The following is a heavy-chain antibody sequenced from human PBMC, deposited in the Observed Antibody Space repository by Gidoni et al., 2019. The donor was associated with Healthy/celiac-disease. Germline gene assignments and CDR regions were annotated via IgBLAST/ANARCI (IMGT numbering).Heavy chain of an antibody. Sequence: QVQLVQSGAEVKNPGSSVKFSCKASGGTFSSYTISWVRQAPGQGLEWMGRIIPILGIANYAQKFQGRVTITADKSTSTAYMELSSLRSEDTAVYYCARSAKQLVEDYYYYYMDVWGKGTTVTVSS. J-gene: IGHJ6*03. CDR2: IIPILGIA. CDR1: GGTFSSYT. V-gene: IGHV1-69*02. D-gene: IGHD6-6*01. CDR3: ARSAKQLVEDYYYYYMDV.